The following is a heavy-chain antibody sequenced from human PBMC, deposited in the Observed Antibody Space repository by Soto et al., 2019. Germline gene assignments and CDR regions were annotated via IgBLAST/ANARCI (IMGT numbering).Heavy chain of an antibody. Sequence: SETLCVTCTVAGGSIRGGDYYWSWIRQPPGKGLEWIGYIYYSGSTYYNPSLKSRVTISVDTSKNQFSLKLSSVTAADTAVYYCARAHYGGNSEYYYYYGMDVWGQGTTVTVSS. V-gene: IGHV4-30-4*01. CDR2: IYYSGST. CDR3: ARAHYGGNSEYYYYYGMDV. CDR1: GGSIRGGDYY. J-gene: IGHJ6*02. D-gene: IGHD4-17*01.